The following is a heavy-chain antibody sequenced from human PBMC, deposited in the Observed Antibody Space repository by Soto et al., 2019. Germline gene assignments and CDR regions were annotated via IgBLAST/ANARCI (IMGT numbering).Heavy chain of an antibody. V-gene: IGHV3-9*01. D-gene: IGHD6-19*01. CDR2: ISWNSGSR. J-gene: IGHJ4*02. CDR1: GFTFDDYA. CDR3: AKAPSIAVAVTTFDY. Sequence: EVQLVESGGGLVQPGRSLRLSCAASGFTFDDYAMHWVRQAPGKGLEWVSGISWNSGSRGYADSVKGRFTISRDNAKNSLYLQMNSLRAEDTDLYYCAKAPSIAVAVTTFDYWGQGNLVTVSS.